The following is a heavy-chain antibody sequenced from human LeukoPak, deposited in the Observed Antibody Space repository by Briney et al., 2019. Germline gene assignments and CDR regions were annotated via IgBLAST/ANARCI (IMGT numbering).Heavy chain of an antibody. Sequence: GGSLRLSCAASGFTFSSYWMSWVRQAPGKGLEWVANIKQDGSEKYYVDSVRGRFTISRDNAKNSLYLQMNSLRAEDTAVYYCGKGGSLFHYWGQGTLVTVSS. CDR3: GKGGSLFHY. D-gene: IGHD1-26*01. CDR2: IKQDGSEK. CDR1: GFTFSSYW. J-gene: IGHJ4*02. V-gene: IGHV3-7*02.